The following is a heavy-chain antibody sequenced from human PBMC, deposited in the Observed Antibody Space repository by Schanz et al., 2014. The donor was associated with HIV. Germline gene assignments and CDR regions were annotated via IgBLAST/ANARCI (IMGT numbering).Heavy chain of an antibody. CDR1: GFIFNDFA. Sequence: EVQLVESGGGLLQPGRSLRLSCAASGFIFNDFAMHWVRQAPGKGLEWVSTISWNSGSIAYADSVKGRFTISRDNAKNSLHLQMSRLGAEDTAVYYCARDLHDYGDARTDYWGQGILVTVSS. V-gene: IGHV3-9*01. J-gene: IGHJ4*02. CDR2: ISWNSGSI. D-gene: IGHD4-17*01. CDR3: ARDLHDYGDARTDY.